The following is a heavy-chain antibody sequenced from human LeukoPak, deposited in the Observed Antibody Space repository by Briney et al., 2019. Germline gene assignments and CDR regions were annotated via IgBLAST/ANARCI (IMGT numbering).Heavy chain of an antibody. J-gene: IGHJ4*02. CDR3: ARDSGAARWADY. D-gene: IGHD6-6*01. V-gene: IGHV3-33*08. CDR1: GFTFSSYG. CDR2: IWYDGSNK. Sequence: GGSLRLSCAASGFTFSSYGMHWFRQAPGKGLEWVAVIWYDGSNKYYADSVKGRFTISRDNSKSTLYLQMNSLRAEDTAVYYCARDSGAARWADYWGQGTLVTVSS.